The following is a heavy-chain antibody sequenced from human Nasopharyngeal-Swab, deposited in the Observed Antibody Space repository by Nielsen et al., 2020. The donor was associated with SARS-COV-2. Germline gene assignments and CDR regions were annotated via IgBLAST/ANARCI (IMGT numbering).Heavy chain of an antibody. V-gene: IGHV4-61*01. D-gene: IGHD2-2*01. Sequence: SETLSLTCTVSGGSISSSSYYWSWIRQPPGKGLEWIGYIYYSGSTNYSPSLKSRVTISVDTSKNQFSLKLSSVTAADTAVYYCARVVIVGYCSSTSCWAFDPWGQGTLVTVSS. CDR1: GGSISSSSYY. J-gene: IGHJ5*02. CDR2: IYYSGST. CDR3: ARVVIVGYCSSTSCWAFDP.